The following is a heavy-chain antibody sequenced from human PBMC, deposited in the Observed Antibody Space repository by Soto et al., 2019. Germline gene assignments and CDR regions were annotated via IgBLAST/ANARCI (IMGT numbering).Heavy chain of an antibody. D-gene: IGHD1-26*01. J-gene: IGHJ4*02. CDR3: ARYSGWFIDY. V-gene: IGHV3-7*05. CDR1: GFIFSRHW. CDR2: IKHDGTET. Sequence: VQLVESGGDLVRPGGSLRLSCAASGFIFSRHWMTWVRQAPGKELEWVANIKHDGTETYLVDSVRGRLTISRDNAKNSVYLQMNSLRVEDTAVYYCARYSGWFIDYWGQGTLVTVSS.